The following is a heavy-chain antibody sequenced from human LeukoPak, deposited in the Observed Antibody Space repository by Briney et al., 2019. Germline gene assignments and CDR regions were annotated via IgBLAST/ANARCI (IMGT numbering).Heavy chain of an antibody. CDR3: ARHVGYSGSWYPRDWFDP. J-gene: IGHJ5*02. CDR1: GGSISSSNW. D-gene: IGHD6-13*01. V-gene: IGHV4-4*02. CDR2: IYHSGST. Sequence: SGTLSLTCAVSGGSISSSNWWSWVRQPPGKGLEWIGEIYHSGSTNYNPSLKSRVTISVDKSKNQFSLKLSSVTAADTAVYYCARHVGYSGSWYPRDWFDPWGQGTLVTVSS.